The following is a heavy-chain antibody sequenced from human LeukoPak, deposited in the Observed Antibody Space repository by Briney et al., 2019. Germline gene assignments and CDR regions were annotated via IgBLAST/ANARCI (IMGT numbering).Heavy chain of an antibody. V-gene: IGHV1-46*01. CDR1: GYTFTSYY. CDR2: INPSGGST. CDR3: ARDIMVYRTRRVSENNWFDP. D-gene: IGHD2-8*01. J-gene: IGHJ5*02. Sequence: ASMKVSCKASGYTFTSYYMHWVRQAPGQGLEWMGIINPSGGSTSYAQKFQGRVTMTRDMSTSTVYMELSSLRSEDTAVYYCARDIMVYRTRRVSENNWFDPWGQGTLVTVSS.